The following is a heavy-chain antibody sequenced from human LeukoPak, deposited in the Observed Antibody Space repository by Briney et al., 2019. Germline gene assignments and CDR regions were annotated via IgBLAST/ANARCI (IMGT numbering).Heavy chain of an antibody. Sequence: GGSLRLSCAASGFTVSSNYMSWVRQAPGKGLEWVSVIYSGGSTYYADSVKGKFTISRDNSKNTLYLRMNSLRAEDTAVYYCARASHLTASSYYYYGMDVWGQGTTVTVSS. CDR3: ARASHLTASSYYYYGMDV. J-gene: IGHJ6*02. D-gene: IGHD2-21*02. CDR1: GFTVSSNY. V-gene: IGHV3-66*01. CDR2: IYSGGST.